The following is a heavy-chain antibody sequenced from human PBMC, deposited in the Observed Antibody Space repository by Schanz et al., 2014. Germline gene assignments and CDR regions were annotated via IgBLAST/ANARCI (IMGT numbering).Heavy chain of an antibody. V-gene: IGHV3-23*04. CDR2: ISGSGGST. CDR3: AKGRFGELSAFDI. CDR1: GFSVGNKY. Sequence: EVQLVESGGGVVQPGGSLRLSCAASGFSVGNKYMNWVRQAPGKGLEWVSAISGSGGSTYYADSVKGRFTISRDNSKNTLYLQMNSLRAEDTAVYYCAKGRFGELSAFDIWGQGTMVTVSS. D-gene: IGHD3-10*01. J-gene: IGHJ3*02.